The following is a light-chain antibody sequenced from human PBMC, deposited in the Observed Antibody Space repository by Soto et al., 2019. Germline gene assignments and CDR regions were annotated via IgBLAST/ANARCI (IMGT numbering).Light chain of an antibody. CDR2: EVS. CDR3: SSYTSSSIDYV. J-gene: IGLJ1*01. Sequence: QSALTQPASVSGSPGQSITISCTGTSSDVGGYNYVSWYQQHPGKAPKLMIYEVSNRPSGVSNRFSGSKSGNTASLTISGLQAEDAADYDCSSYTSSSIDYVFGTGTKVTVL. CDR1: SSDVGGYNY. V-gene: IGLV2-14*01.